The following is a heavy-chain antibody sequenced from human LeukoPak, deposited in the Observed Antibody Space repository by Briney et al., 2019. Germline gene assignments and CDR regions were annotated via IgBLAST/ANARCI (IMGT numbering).Heavy chain of an antibody. CDR3: ARALPYGDYALDY. D-gene: IGHD4-17*01. CDR1: GFTFSDYY. J-gene: IGHJ4*02. Sequence: KAGGSLRLSCAASGFTFSDYYMSWIRQAPGKGLEWVSYISSSGSTIYYADSVKGRFTISRDNAKNSLYLQMNSLRAEDTAVYYCARALPYGDYALDYWGQGTLVTVSS. CDR2: ISSSGSTI. V-gene: IGHV3-11*04.